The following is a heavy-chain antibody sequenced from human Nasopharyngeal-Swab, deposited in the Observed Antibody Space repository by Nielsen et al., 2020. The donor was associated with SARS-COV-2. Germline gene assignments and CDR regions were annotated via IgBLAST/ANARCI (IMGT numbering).Heavy chain of an antibody. J-gene: IGHJ4*02. D-gene: IGHD6-19*01. CDR1: GGTFTSYG. Sequence: ASVKVSCKASGGTFTSYGISWVRQAPGQGLEWMGWISAYNGNTNYAQKLQGRVTMTTDTSTSTAYMELRSLRSDDTAVYYCARDYSSGWYGGYWGQGTLVTVSS. CDR3: ARDYSSGWYGGY. CDR2: ISAYNGNT. V-gene: IGHV1-18*01.